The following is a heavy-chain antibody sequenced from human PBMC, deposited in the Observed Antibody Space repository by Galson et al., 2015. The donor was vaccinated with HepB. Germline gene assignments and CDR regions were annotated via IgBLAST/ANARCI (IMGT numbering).Heavy chain of an antibody. Sequence: SVNVSCKASDYTFISYGCIWVRQAPGQGLERTGWISTYNGNTKYAQKFQGRAPITTDTSTSTAYMDLRCLRSNDTAVYYCVRDAGRYCSGGFCCPGYDYWDQGTLVTVSS. CDR2: ISTYNGNT. CDR1: DYTFISYG. D-gene: IGHD2-15*01. CDR3: VRDAGRYCSGGFCCPGYDY. J-gene: IGHJ4*02. V-gene: IGHV1-18*01.